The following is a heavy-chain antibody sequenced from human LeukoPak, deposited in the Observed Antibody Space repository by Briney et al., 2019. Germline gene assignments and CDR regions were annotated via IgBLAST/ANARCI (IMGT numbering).Heavy chain of an antibody. J-gene: IGHJ4*02. D-gene: IGHD3-22*01. CDR3: ARMYYYDSSGYSYFDY. Sequence: GASVKVSCKASGGTFISYAISWVRQAPGHGLEWMGGIIPIFGTANYAQKFQGRVTITADESTSTAYMELSSLRSEDTAVYYCARMYYYDSSGYSYFDYWGQGTLVTVSS. CDR1: GGTFISYA. V-gene: IGHV1-69*13. CDR2: IIPIFGTA.